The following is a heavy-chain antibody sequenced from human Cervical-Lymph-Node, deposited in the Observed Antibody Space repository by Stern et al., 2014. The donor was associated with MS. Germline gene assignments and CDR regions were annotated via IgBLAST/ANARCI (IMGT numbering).Heavy chain of an antibody. CDR1: GYSFTNSW. J-gene: IGHJ4*02. CDR3: ARQGCATTSCHTVDS. CDR2: ISPVDSET. V-gene: IGHV5-51*01. D-gene: IGHD2-2*02. Sequence: VQLVQSGAEVKKPGQSLKISCKGSGYSFTNSWIGWVRQMPGKGLELMGIISPVDSETRYSQSFQGQGTIPVEKATNTASVQWTSLEASDTAMYYCARQGCATTSCHTVDSWGQGTLITVSS.